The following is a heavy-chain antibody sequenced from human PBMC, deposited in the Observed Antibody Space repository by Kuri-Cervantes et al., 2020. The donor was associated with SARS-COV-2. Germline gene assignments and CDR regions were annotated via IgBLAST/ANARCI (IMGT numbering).Heavy chain of an antibody. CDR1: GFTFSSYA. J-gene: IGHJ4*02. V-gene: IGHV3-30*04. CDR3: ARDEGSGWAH. Sequence: GESLKISCAASGFTFSSYAMHWVRQAPGKGLEWVAVISYDGSNKYYADSVKGRFTISRDNSKNTLYLQMNSLRAEDTAVYYCARDEGSGWAHWGQGTRVTVSS. CDR2: ISYDGSNK. D-gene: IGHD6-19*01.